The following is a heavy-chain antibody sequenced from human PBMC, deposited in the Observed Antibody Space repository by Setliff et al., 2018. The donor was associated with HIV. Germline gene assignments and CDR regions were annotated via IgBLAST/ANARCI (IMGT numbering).Heavy chain of an antibody. CDR3: ARGNPDFDILTGYWSHFFGY. CDR1: GGSFSGYY. CDR2: IDHRGST. Sequence: SETLSLTCAVYGGSFSGYYWSWIRQPPGKGLEWIGEIDHRGSTNYNPSLKSRVTISVDTSKNQFSLNLNSVTPADTDVYYCARGNPDFDILTGYWSHFFGYWGQGTPVTVSA. V-gene: IGHV4-34*01. D-gene: IGHD3-9*01. J-gene: IGHJ4*02.